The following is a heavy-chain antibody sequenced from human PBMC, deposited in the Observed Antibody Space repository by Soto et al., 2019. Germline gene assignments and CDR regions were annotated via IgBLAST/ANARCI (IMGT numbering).Heavy chain of an antibody. CDR1: GGSISSYY. V-gene: IGHV4-59*01. D-gene: IGHD3-16*02. Sequence: SETLSLTCTVSGGSISSYYWSWIRQPPGKGLEWIGYIYYSGSTNYNPSLKSRVTISVDTSKNQFSLKLSSVTAADTAVYYCARVAYDYIWGSYRLGGTLDYWGQGTLVTVSS. CDR2: IYYSGST. J-gene: IGHJ4*02. CDR3: ARVAYDYIWGSYRLGGTLDY.